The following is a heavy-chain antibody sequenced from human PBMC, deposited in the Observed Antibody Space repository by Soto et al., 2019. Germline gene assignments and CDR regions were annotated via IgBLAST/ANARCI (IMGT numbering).Heavy chain of an antibody. D-gene: IGHD6-19*01. V-gene: IGHV1-18*01. CDR3: ARAGLIAVAGGDPYYYYGMDV. CDR2: ISAYNGNT. Sequence: ASVKVSCKASGYTFTSYGISWVRQAPGQGLEWMGWISAYNGNTNYAQKLQGRVTMTTDTSTSTAYMELRSLRSDDTAVYYCARAGLIAVAGGDPYYYYGMDVWGQGTTVTVSS. J-gene: IGHJ6*02. CDR1: GYTFTSYG.